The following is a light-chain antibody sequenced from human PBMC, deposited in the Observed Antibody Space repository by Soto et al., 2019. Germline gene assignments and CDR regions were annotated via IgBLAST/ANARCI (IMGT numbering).Light chain of an antibody. Sequence: QSALTQPASVSGSPGQSVTISCTGTSSDVGGYNYVSWYQQHPGKAPKLMIYEVSNRPSGVSNRFFGSKSGNTASLTVSGIQAEDEADYYCISYTSSSTWVFGGGNKVTVL. CDR3: ISYTSSSTWV. CDR1: SSDVGGYNY. J-gene: IGLJ3*02. CDR2: EVS. V-gene: IGLV2-14*01.